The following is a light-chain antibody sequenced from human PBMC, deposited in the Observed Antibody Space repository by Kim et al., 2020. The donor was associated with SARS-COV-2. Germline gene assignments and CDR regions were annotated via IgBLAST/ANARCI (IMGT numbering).Light chain of an antibody. CDR3: QQRSNLLT. CDR1: QSVSSY. Sequence: SLSPGERATLSCRASQSVSSYLAWYQQKPGQAPRLLIYEASRRATGIPARFSGSGSGTDLTLTISSLEPEDFAVYYCQQRSNLLTFGGGTKVDIK. J-gene: IGKJ4*01. CDR2: EAS. V-gene: IGKV3-11*01.